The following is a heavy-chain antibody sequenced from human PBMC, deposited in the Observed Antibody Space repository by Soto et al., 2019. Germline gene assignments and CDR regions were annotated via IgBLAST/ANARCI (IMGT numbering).Heavy chain of an antibody. V-gene: IGHV4-39*01. D-gene: IGHD2-2*01. CDR3: ARHEMDCSSTSCADFDY. J-gene: IGHJ4*02. CDR1: GGSISSSSYY. Sequence: SETLSLTCTVSGGSISSSSYYWGWIRQPPGKGLEWIGSIYYSGSTYYNPSLKSRVTISVDTSKNQFSLKLSSVTAADTAVYYCARHEMDCSSTSCADFDYWGQGTLVTVSS. CDR2: IYYSGST.